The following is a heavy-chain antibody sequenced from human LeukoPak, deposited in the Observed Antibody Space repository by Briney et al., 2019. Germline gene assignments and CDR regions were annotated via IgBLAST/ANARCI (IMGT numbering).Heavy chain of an antibody. Sequence: GGSLRLSCAASGFTFSSYAMHWVRQAPGKGLEWVAVISYDGSNKYYADSVKGRFTISRDQANNTLYLQMNTLRDEDTAVYYCARGPRYSFYWGQGALVSVSS. V-gene: IGHV3-30*14. CDR2: ISYDGSNK. CDR1: GFTFSSYA. J-gene: IGHJ4*02. CDR3: ARGPRYSFY. D-gene: IGHD6-13*01.